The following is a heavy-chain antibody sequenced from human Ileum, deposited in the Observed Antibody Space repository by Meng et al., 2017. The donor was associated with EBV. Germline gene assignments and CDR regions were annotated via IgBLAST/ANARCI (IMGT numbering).Heavy chain of an antibody. D-gene: IGHD3-16*02. CDR2: TIDEGGT. CDR1: GGSISSRDW. J-gene: IGHJ4*02. V-gene: IGHV4-4*01. Sequence: QVRRQESGPGMVKPSGTLSLTCAVSGGSISSRDWWWCVRQPPGKRVWWSSETIDEGGTNYYPSLKHRLTTSLVKTNNKVFPHMNSPAAAAKAAECCATTRPIVPGLDYWGQGTLVTVSS. CDR3: ATTRPIVPGLDY.